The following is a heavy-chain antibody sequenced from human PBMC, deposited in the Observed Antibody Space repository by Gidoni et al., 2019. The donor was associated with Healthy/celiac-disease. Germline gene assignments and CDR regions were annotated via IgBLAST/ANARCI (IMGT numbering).Heavy chain of an antibody. Sequence: QVQLQQWGAGLLKPSETLSLTCAVYGGSFSGYYWSWIRQPPGKGLEWIGEINHSGSTNYNPSLKSRVTISVDTSKNQFSLKLSSVTAADTAVYYCARGRGEERGHFDYWGQGTLVTVSS. D-gene: IGHD3-16*01. CDR2: INHSGST. J-gene: IGHJ4*02. CDR1: GGSFSGYY. V-gene: IGHV4-34*01. CDR3: ARGRGEERGHFDY.